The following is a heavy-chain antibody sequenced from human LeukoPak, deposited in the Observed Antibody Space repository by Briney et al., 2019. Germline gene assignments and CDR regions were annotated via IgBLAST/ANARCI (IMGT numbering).Heavy chain of an antibody. CDR2: IRYDGGNK. V-gene: IGHV3-30*02. Sequence: PGGPLRLSCAASGFTFTSHGTHWVRQVPGKTLEWLAFIRYDGGNKYYADSVKGRFTISRDNSKNTLYLQMNSLRAEDTAVYYCAKDRVVSREPAAFDVWGQGTMVTVSS. D-gene: IGHD2-15*01. J-gene: IGHJ3*01. CDR3: AKDRVVSREPAAFDV. CDR1: GFTFTSHG.